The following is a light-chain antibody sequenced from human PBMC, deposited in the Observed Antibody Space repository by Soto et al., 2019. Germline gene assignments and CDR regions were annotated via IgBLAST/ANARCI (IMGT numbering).Light chain of an antibody. Sequence: DIQMTQSPSSLSASVGDRVTITCRASQSISSYLNWYQQKPGKAPKLLIYAASSLQSGVPSRFSGSGSGTYFTLTISSLQPEDFATYYCQQSYRTPLTFGPGTKVDIK. CDR1: QSISSY. J-gene: IGKJ3*01. CDR3: QQSYRTPLT. V-gene: IGKV1-39*01. CDR2: AAS.